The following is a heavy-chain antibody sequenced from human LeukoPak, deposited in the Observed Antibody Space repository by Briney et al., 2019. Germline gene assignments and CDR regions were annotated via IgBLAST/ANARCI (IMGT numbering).Heavy chain of an antibody. D-gene: IGHD2-2*01. V-gene: IGHV7-4-1*02. CDR1: GYTFTSYG. Sequence: ASVKVSCKASGYTFTSYGMNWVRQAPGQGLGWIGWINTNTGNPTYAQGLTGRFVFSLDTSVSTAYLQISSLQSEDTAVYYCARKIPFVVVMDVWGQGTTVTVSS. J-gene: IGHJ6*02. CDR2: INTNTGNP. CDR3: ARKIPFVVVMDV.